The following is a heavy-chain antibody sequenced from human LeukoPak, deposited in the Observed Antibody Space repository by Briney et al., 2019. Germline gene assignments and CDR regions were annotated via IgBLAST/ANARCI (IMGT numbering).Heavy chain of an antibody. J-gene: IGHJ4*02. D-gene: IGHD6-19*01. CDR1: GFTFSSYA. CDR2: ISYDGSNK. CDR3: ARAPLWDAIAVTGLFDY. V-gene: IGHV3-30-3*01. Sequence: PGGSLRLSCAASGFTFSSYAMHWVRQAPGKGLEWVAVISYDGSNKYYADSVKGRFTVSRDNSKNTLYLQMNSLRADDTAVYSCARAPLWDAIAVTGLFDYWGQGTLVTVSS.